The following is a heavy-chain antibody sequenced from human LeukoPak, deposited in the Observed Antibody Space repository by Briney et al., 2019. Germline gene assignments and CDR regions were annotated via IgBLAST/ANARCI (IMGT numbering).Heavy chain of an antibody. D-gene: IGHD3-3*01. V-gene: IGHV3-53*01. Sequence: GGSLRLSCVVSGFSFSNNYIIWVRQAPGNGLERVSVIYGVGRTSHSASVRGRFTISRDNSKNIVSLQMNNLRAEDTAVYYCARGRGLGVVSPYFDYWGQGTLVTVSS. J-gene: IGHJ4*02. CDR1: GFSFSNNY. CDR3: ARGRGLGVVSPYFDY. CDR2: IYGVGRT.